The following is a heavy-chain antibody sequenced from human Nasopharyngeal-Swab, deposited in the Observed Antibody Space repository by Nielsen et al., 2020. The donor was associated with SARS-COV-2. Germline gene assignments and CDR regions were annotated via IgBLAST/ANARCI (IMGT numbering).Heavy chain of an antibody. D-gene: IGHD3-3*01. J-gene: IGHJ6*03. V-gene: IGHV3-30*18. CDR2: VSYDGSNK. Sequence: VRQAQGKGLEWVAVVSYDGSNKYYADSVKGRFTISRDNSKNTLYLQMNSLRAEDTAVYYCAKDGMYYDFWSGYSTVMEAYYYYYMDVWGKGTTVTVSS. CDR3: AKDGMYYDFWSGYSTVMEAYYYYYMDV.